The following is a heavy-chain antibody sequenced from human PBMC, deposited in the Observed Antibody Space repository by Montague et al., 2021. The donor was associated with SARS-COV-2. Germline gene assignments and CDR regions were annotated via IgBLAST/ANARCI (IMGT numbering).Heavy chain of an antibody. J-gene: IGHJ6*02. CDR3: ARHLRVTTVTSHMYHYAMDV. CDR2: IYYSGST. D-gene: IGHD4-11*01. CDR1: GDSISNYS. V-gene: IGHV4-59*08. Sequence: SETLSLTCSVSGDSISNYSWSWIRQSPGKGLEWIGYIYYSGSTNYNPSLTSRVTISVDTSKNQVSLNLTSATAADTAVYYCARHLRVTTVTSHMYHYAMDVWGQGTTVTVSS.